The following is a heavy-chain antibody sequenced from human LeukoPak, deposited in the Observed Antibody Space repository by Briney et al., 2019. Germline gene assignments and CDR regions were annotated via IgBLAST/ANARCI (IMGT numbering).Heavy chain of an antibody. CDR2: MNPNSGNT. Sequence: GASVKVSCKASGYTFTSYDINWVRQATGQGLEWMGWMNPNSGNTGYAQKFQGRVTMTRDTSISTAYMELSRLRSDDAAVYYCARGLLWFGNVDYWGQGTLVTVSS. CDR1: GYTFTSYD. V-gene: IGHV1-8*01. D-gene: IGHD3-10*01. CDR3: ARGLLWFGNVDY. J-gene: IGHJ4*02.